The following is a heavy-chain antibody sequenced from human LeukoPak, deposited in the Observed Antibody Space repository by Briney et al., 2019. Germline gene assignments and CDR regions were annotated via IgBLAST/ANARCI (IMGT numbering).Heavy chain of an antibody. CDR2: IIPIFGTA. V-gene: IGHV1-69*01. J-gene: IGHJ6*02. CDR3: ARVEWLVRDNYYYYGMDV. D-gene: IGHD6-19*01. Sequence: ASVKVSCKASGGTFSSYAISWVRQAPGQRLEWMGGIIPIFGTANYAQKFQGRVTITADESTSTAYMELSSLRSEDTAVYYCARVEWLVRDNYYYYGMDVWGQGTTVTVSS. CDR1: GGTFSSYA.